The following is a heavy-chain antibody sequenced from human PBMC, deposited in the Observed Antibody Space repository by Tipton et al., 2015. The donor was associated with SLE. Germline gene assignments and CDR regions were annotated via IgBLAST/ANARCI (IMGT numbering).Heavy chain of an antibody. CDR1: GFTFSSYE. Sequence: SLRLSCAASGFTFSSYEMNLVRQAPGKGLEWVSYISSSSSYTNYADSVKGLFTISRDNAKNSLYLQMNSLRVEDTALYYCARERNRDFDYWGQGTLVTVSS. V-gene: IGHV3-48*03. CDR3: ARERNRDFDY. D-gene: IGHD1/OR15-1a*01. CDR2: ISSSSSYT. J-gene: IGHJ4*02.